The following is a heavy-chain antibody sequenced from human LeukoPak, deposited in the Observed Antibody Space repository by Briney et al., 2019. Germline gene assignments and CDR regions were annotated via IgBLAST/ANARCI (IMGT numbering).Heavy chain of an antibody. V-gene: IGHV3-21*01. CDR3: ARGTMEDSSGYFDAFDI. CDR1: GFTFSSYS. D-gene: IGHD3-22*01. Sequence: GGSLRLSCAASGFTFSSYSMNWVRQAPGKGLEWVSSISSSSSYIYYADSVKGRFTISRDNAKNSLYLQMNSLRAEDTAVYYRARGTMEDSSGYFDAFDIWGQGTMVTVSS. J-gene: IGHJ3*02. CDR2: ISSSSSYI.